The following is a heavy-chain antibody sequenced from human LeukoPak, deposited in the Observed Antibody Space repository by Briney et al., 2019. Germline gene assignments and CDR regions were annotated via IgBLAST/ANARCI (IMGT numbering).Heavy chain of an antibody. CDR1: GFSFSSYA. CDR3: AKDALISFRGAWSQSDY. CDR2: ISGSGGRT. D-gene: IGHD3-16*02. V-gene: IGHV3-23*01. J-gene: IGHJ4*02. Sequence: PGRSLRLSCAASGFSFSSYAMSWVRQAPGKGLEWVAGISGSGGRTYYADSVKGRFTISRDNSKNTLFLQVNSLRAEDTAVYYCAKDALISFRGAWSQSDYWGQGTLVTVSS.